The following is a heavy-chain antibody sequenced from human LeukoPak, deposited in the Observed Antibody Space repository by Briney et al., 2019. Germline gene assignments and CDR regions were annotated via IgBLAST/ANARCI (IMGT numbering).Heavy chain of an antibody. V-gene: IGHV4-39*01. CDR1: GGSISSSSYY. J-gene: IGHJ4*02. Sequence: SETLSLTCTVSGGSISSSSYYWGWIRQPPGKGLEWIGSIYYSGSTYYNPSLKSRVAISVDTPKNQFSLKLSSVTAADTAVYYCARMITYWGQGTLVTVSS. CDR2: IYYSGST. D-gene: IGHD3-16*01. CDR3: ARMITY.